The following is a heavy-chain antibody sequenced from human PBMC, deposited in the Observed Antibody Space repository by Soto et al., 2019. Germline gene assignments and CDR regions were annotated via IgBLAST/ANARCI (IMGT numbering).Heavy chain of an antibody. J-gene: IGHJ5*02. CDR3: ARNRVTASIAARVGERLGNWFDP. Sequence: SAERCWEECRYSYTCNYRQWVRHYQRQGLEWMGCINPNSGGTNYAQKFQGWVTMTRDTSISTAYMELSRLRSDDTAVYHCARNRVTASIAARVGERLGNWFDPWGQGTLVTVYS. V-gene: IGHV1-2*04. D-gene: IGHD6-6*01. CDR1: RYSYTCNY. CDR2: INPNSGGT.